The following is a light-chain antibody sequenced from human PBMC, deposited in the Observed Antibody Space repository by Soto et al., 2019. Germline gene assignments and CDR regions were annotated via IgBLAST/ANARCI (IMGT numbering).Light chain of an antibody. J-gene: IGKJ1*01. Sequence: DIQMTQSPSSLSASVGDRVTITCRASQSISTYLNWYHQKPGKAPKLLIYGASSLQSGVPSRFSGSGSGTDFTLTISSLQPEDFATYSCQQSYSTTWTFGQGTKVDI. CDR1: QSISTY. CDR3: QQSYSTTWT. V-gene: IGKV1-39*01. CDR2: GAS.